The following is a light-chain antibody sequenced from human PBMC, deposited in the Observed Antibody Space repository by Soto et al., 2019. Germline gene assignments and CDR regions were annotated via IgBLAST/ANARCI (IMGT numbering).Light chain of an antibody. CDR2: GAS. V-gene: IGKV3-20*01. Sequence: EIVLTQSPGTQSLSPGERATLSCRTSQSVSSIYLAWYQQKPGQAPRLLIYGASSRATGIPDRFSGSGSGTDFTLTISRLEPEDFAVYYCQQYGSSRWTFGQGTKVDIK. CDR3: QQYGSSRWT. CDR1: QSVSSIY. J-gene: IGKJ1*01.